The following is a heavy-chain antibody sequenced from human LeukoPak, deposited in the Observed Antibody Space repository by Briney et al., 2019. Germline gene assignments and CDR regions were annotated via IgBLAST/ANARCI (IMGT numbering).Heavy chain of an antibody. CDR1: GGSISIYY. CDR2: IYHNGDV. J-gene: IGHJ4*01. D-gene: IGHD6-19*01. CDR3: AREVAAGSYRGFDY. V-gene: IGHV4-59*12. Sequence: SGTLSLTCTVSGGSISIYYWSWIRQPPGKGLEWIAEIYHNGDVHYNPSLKSRVTMSVDTSKNQFSLKVNSVTAADTATYFCAREVAAGSYRGFDYWGQGTLVTVSS.